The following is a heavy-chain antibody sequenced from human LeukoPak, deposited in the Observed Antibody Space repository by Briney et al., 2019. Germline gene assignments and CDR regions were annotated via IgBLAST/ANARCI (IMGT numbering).Heavy chain of an antibody. D-gene: IGHD3-16*01. CDR2: ISSSGSTI. CDR3: ARVFYDYVWGSSDY. V-gene: IGHV3-48*04. Sequence: GGSLRLSCAASGFTFSSYAMSWVRQAPGKGLEWVSYISSSGSTIYYADSVKGRFTISRDNAKNSLYLQMNSLRAEDTAVYYCARVFYDYVWGSSDYWGQGTLVTVSS. CDR1: GFTFSSYA. J-gene: IGHJ4*02.